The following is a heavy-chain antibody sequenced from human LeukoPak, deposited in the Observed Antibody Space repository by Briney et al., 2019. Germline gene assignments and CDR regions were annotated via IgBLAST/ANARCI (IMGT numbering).Heavy chain of an antibody. Sequence: SETLSLTCAVYGGSFSGYYWSWIRQPPGKGLEWIGGINHGGSTNYNPSLKSRVTTSVDTSKNQFSLKLSSVTAADTAVYYCARVGPSAFDIWGQGTMVTVSS. V-gene: IGHV4-34*01. J-gene: IGHJ3*02. CDR1: GGSFSGYY. CDR3: ARVGPSAFDI. CDR2: INHGGST.